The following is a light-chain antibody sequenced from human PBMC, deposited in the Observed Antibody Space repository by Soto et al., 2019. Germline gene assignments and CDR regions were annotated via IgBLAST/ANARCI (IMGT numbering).Light chain of an antibody. V-gene: IGKV1-5*03. CDR2: KAS. J-gene: IGKJ1*01. CDR3: QQYNSYWT. CDR1: QSISSY. Sequence: DIQMTQSPSSLSASVGDRVSMTCRASQSISSYLNWYQQKPGKAPKLLIYKASSLESGVPSRFSGSGSGTEFTLTISSLQPDDFATYYCQQYNSYWTFGQGTKVDTK.